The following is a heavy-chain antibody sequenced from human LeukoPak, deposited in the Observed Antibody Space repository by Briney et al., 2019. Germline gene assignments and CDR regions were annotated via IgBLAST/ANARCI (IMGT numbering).Heavy chain of an antibody. J-gene: IGHJ4*02. CDR3: ARYAPAGHTLEY. Sequence: PSETLSLTCTGSGGSISNYYWSWIRQPPGKGLDWIGYIYYTGSTSYSPSLKSRVTIAVDTSKNDFSLRLSSGTAGDTAVYCSARYAPAGHTLEYSGQGTLVNVSS. D-gene: IGHD6-13*01. CDR1: GGSISNYY. V-gene: IGHV4-59*01. CDR2: IYYTGST.